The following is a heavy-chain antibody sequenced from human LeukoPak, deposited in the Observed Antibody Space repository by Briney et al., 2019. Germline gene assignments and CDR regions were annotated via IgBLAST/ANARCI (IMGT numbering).Heavy chain of an antibody. CDR2: IYSGGST. J-gene: IGHJ4*02. D-gene: IGHD6-19*01. Sequence: GGSLRLSCAASGFTVSSNYMSWVRQAPGKGLEWVSVIYSGGSTYYADSVKGRFTISRDNSKNTLSLQMNSLRAEDTAVYYCARLKANRSGWYYFDYWGQGTLVTVSS. CDR1: GFTVSSNY. V-gene: IGHV3-53*01. CDR3: ARLKANRSGWYYFDY.